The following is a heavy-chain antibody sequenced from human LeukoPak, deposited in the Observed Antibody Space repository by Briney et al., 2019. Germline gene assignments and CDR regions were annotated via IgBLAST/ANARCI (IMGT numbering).Heavy chain of an antibody. V-gene: IGHV3-23*01. CDR3: AKDLVVVPAAIAAYYYYYGMDV. J-gene: IGHJ6*02. D-gene: IGHD2-2*02. Sequence: GGCLRLSCAVSGFTFSSHAMSWVRQAPGKGLEWVSAISVSGGSTSYADSVKGRFTISRDNSKTTLYLQVNRLRDEDTAVYYCAKDLVVVPAAIAAYYYYYGMDVWGQGTTVTVSS. CDR2: ISVSGGST. CDR1: GFTFSSHA.